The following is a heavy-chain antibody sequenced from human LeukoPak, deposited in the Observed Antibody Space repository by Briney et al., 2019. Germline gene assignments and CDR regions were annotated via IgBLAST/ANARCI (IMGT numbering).Heavy chain of an antibody. Sequence: ASVKVSCKASGGTFSSYAISWVRQAPGQGLEWMGGIIPIFGTANYAQKFQGRVTITTDESTSTAYLELSSLRSEDTAVYYCARDCYDSSGYAHWGQGTLVTVSS. CDR3: ARDCYDSSGYAH. J-gene: IGHJ4*02. D-gene: IGHD3-22*01. CDR1: GGTFSSYA. V-gene: IGHV1-69*05. CDR2: IIPIFGTA.